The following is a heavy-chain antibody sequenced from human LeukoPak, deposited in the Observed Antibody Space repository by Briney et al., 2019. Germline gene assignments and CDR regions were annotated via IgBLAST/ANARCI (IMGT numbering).Heavy chain of an antibody. CDR2: ISSLGGGSTK. CDR3: VRTTRTCSEAFDV. Sequence: PGGSLRLSCAASGFIFSSFEMNWVRQAPGKGLEWVSYISSLGGGSTKYYSDSVKGRFIISRGNAKNSLYLQMKYLRLEDTALYYCVRTTRTCSEAFDVWGHGTMLTVSS. D-gene: IGHD1-1*01. J-gene: IGHJ3*01. CDR1: GFIFSSFE. V-gene: IGHV3-48*03.